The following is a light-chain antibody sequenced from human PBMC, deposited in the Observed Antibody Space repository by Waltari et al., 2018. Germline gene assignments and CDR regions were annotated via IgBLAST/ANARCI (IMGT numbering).Light chain of an antibody. Sequence: QSALTQPPSASGSPGQSVTISCTGTISDVGGYDYVSWYQQHPGKAPKVMIYEVNKRPSGVPDRFSGSKSGITASLTVSWLQADDEAAYYCSSYAGSNTVVFGGGTKLTVL. J-gene: IGLJ2*01. CDR2: EVN. CDR3: SSYAGSNTVV. CDR1: ISDVGGYDY. V-gene: IGLV2-8*01.